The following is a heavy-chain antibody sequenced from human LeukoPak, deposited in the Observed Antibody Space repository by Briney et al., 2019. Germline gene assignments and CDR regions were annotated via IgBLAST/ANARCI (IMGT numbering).Heavy chain of an antibody. CDR1: GDSISNYY. J-gene: IGHJ4*02. CDR2: VYYNGDT. D-gene: IGHD4-11*01. Sequence: SETLSLTCTVSGDSISNYYWSWIRQPPGKGLEWIGSVYYNGDTYYNPSLKSRAITSVDTSRNQFSLRLSSVAAADMAIYYCARHKAYSDYVSDWGQGILVTVSS. V-gene: IGHV4-59*05. CDR3: ARHKAYSDYVSD.